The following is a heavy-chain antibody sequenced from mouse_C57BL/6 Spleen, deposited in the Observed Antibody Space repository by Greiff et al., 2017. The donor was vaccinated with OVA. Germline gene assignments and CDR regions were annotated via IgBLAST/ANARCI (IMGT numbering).Heavy chain of an antibody. V-gene: IGHV5-17*01. D-gene: IGHD2-3*01. CDR2: ISSGSSTI. J-gene: IGHJ2*01. CDR1: GFTFSDYG. CDR3: AIGLKWRDDGYSLDY. Sequence: EVQVVESGGGLVKPGGSLKLSCAASGFTFSDYGMHWVRQAPEKGLEWVAYISSGSSTIYYADTVKGRFTISIDNAKTTMFLQMTSLRSEDAAMYYCAIGLKWRDDGYSLDYWGQGTTLTVSS.